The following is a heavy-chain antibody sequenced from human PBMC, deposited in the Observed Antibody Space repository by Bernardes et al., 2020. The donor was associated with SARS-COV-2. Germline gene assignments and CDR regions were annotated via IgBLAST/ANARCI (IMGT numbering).Heavy chain of an antibody. CDR2: IYYSGST. V-gene: IGHV4-39*07. CDR3: AREYCSSTSCYLHAFDI. J-gene: IGHJ3*02. Sequence: SEPLSLTCTVSGGSISSISYYWGWLRQPPGKGLEWIGSIYYSGSTYYNPSLKSRVTISVDTSKNQFSLKLSSVTAADTAVYYCAREYCSSTSCYLHAFDIWGQGTMVTVSS. CDR1: GGSISSISYY. D-gene: IGHD2-2*01.